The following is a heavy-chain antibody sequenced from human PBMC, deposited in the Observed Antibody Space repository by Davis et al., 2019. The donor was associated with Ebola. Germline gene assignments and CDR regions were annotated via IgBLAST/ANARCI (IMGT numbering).Heavy chain of an antibody. D-gene: IGHD3-3*01. V-gene: IGHV4-39*01. CDR1: GGSISSCY. J-gene: IGHJ5*02. CDR2: IYYSGIT. CDR3: ARQGWSGYSLRHWLDP. Sequence: SETLSLTCTVSGGSISSCYWGWIRQPPRKGLEWIGSIYYSGITYYNPSLKSRVTISVDTSKNQFSLKLRSVTAADTAVYYCARQGWSGYSLRHWLDPWGRGTLVTVSS.